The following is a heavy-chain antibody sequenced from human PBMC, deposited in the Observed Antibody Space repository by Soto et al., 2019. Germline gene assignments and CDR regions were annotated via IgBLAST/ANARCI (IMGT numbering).Heavy chain of an antibody. CDR2: IYWNDDK. D-gene: IGHD6-13*01. CDR1: GFSLSTSGVG. J-gene: IGHJ5*02. V-gene: IGHV2-5*01. Sequence: QITLKESGPTLVKPTQTLTLTCTFSGFSLSTSGVGVGWIRQPPGKALEWLALIYWNDDKRYSPSLKSRLTITKDTSKNQVVLTMTNMDPVDTATYYCAHSLRSSSWDHNWFDPWGQGTLVTVSS. CDR3: AHSLRSSSWDHNWFDP.